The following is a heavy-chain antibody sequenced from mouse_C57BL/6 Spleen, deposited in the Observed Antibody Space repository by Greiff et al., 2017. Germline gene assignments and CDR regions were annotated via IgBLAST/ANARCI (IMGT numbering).Heavy chain of an antibody. D-gene: IGHD1-1*01. CDR3: ARWGWGTVVAPMDY. J-gene: IGHJ4*01. CDR2: IYPGDGDT. Sequence: QVQLQQSGPELVKPGASVKISCKASGYAFSSSWMNWVKQRPGKGLEWIGRIYPGDGDTNYNGKFKGKATLTADKSSSTAYMQLSSLTSEDSAVYFCARWGWGTVVAPMDYWGQGTSVTVSS. CDR1: GYAFSSSW. V-gene: IGHV1-82*01.